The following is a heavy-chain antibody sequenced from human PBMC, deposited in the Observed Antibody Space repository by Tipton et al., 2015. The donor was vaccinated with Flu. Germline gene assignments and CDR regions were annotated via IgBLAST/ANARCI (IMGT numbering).Heavy chain of an antibody. Sequence: QVQLVQSGAEVKKPGASVKVSCKASGYTFTSYGISWVRQAPGQGLEWMGWISAYNGNTNYAQKLQGRVTMTTDTSTSTAYMELRSLRSDDTAVYYCARDLGGIAAAGTGWGSEYFQHWGQGTLVTVSS. CDR1: GYTFTSYG. V-gene: IGHV1-18*01. CDR2: ISAYNGNT. D-gene: IGHD6-13*01. J-gene: IGHJ1*01. CDR3: ARDLGGIAAAGTGWGSEYFQH.